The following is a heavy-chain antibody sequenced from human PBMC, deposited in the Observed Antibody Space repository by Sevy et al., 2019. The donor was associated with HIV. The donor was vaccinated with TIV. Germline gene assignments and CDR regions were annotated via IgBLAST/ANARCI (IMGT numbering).Heavy chain of an antibody. CDR1: GFTFSSYA. D-gene: IGHD2-2*01. CDR3: AKGDIVVVPAAIVDY. J-gene: IGHJ4*02. Sequence: GGSLRLSCAASGFTFSSYAMSGVRQAPGKGLDWVSAFSGSGVSTYYADSVKGRFTISRDNSKNTLYLQMNSLRAEDTAVYYCAKGDIVVVPAAIVDYWGQGTLVTVSS. CDR2: FSGSGVST. V-gene: IGHV3-23*01.